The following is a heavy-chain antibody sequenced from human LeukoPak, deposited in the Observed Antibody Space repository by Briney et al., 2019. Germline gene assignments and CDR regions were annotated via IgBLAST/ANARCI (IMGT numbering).Heavy chain of an antibody. CDR1: GFTFTNYW. Sequence: GESLKISCKGIGFTFTNYWLGWVRQMPGKGREWMTIIFPGDSETRYSPSFQGHVTTSVDKSISSAYLQWSSLEASDTAMYYCARQYPPSASYSPAFDFWGQGTMVTVSS. D-gene: IGHD2-15*01. CDR2: IFPGDSET. J-gene: IGHJ3*01. CDR3: ARQYPPSASYSPAFDF. V-gene: IGHV5-51*01.